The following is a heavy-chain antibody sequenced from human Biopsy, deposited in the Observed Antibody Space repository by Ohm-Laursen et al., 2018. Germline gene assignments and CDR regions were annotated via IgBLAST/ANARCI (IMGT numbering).Heavy chain of an antibody. CDR2: IYSNGNT. D-gene: IGHD1-26*01. V-gene: IGHV4-4*07. J-gene: IGHJ3*02. CDR1: GGSISGHF. CDR3: ARDEGLLRAFDI. Sequence: SETLSLTCTVSGGSISGHFWSWVRQPAGKGLEWIGRIYSNGNTNYNPSLKSRVSMSVDTTKNHFSLNLTSVTAADTAVCYCARDEGLLRAFDIWGQGTLGTVSS.